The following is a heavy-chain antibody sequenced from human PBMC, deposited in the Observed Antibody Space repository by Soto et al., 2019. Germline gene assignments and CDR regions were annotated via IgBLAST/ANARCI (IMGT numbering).Heavy chain of an antibody. D-gene: IGHD1-1*01. CDR3: AREELTNEGNWFDP. V-gene: IGHV3-48*02. CDR2: ISSSSSTI. Sequence: EVQLVESGGGLVQPGGSPRLSCAASGFTFSSYSMNWVRQAPGKGLEWVSYISSSSSTIYYADSVKGRFTISRDNAKNSLYLQMNSLRDEDTAVYYCAREELTNEGNWFDPWGQGTLVTVSS. CDR1: GFTFSSYS. J-gene: IGHJ5*02.